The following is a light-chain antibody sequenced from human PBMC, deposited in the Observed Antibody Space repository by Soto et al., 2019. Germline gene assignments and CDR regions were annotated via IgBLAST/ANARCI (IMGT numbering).Light chain of an antibody. CDR2: DAS. CDR1: QSISSW. Sequence: DIQMTQSPSTLSASVGDRVTITCRASQSISSWLAWYQQKPGKAPKLLIYDASSLESGVPSRFGGSGSGTEFTLTISSLQPDDFATYYCQQYRYTFGQGTKVDIK. J-gene: IGKJ2*01. CDR3: QQYRYT. V-gene: IGKV1-5*01.